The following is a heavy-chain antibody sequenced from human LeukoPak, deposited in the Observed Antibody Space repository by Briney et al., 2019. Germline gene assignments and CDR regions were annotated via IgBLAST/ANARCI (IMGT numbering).Heavy chain of an antibody. D-gene: IGHD3-22*01. CDR1: GVTFSSYA. Sequence: ASVKVSCKASGVTFSSYAISWVRQAPGQGLEWMGRIIPIFGTANYAQKFQCRVTITTDESTSTAYMELSSLRSEDTAVYYCAREGYDSSGYRRGSAFDIWGQGTMVTVSS. J-gene: IGHJ3*02. V-gene: IGHV1-69*05. CDR3: AREGYDSSGYRRGSAFDI. CDR2: IIPIFGTA.